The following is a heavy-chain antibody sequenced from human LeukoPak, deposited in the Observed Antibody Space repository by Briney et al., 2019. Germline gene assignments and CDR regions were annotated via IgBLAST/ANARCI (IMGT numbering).Heavy chain of an antibody. CDR1: GFTVSSNY. J-gene: IGHJ4*02. V-gene: IGHV3-53*01. Sequence: GGSLRLSCAASGFTVSSNYMSWVRQAPGKGLEWVSVIYSGGSTYYADSVEGRFTISRDNSKNTVSLQMSSLRAEDTALYYCAKGSGNGYGSGPFDYWGQGTLVTVSS. CDR3: AKGSGNGYGSGPFDY. CDR2: IYSGGST. D-gene: IGHD3-10*01.